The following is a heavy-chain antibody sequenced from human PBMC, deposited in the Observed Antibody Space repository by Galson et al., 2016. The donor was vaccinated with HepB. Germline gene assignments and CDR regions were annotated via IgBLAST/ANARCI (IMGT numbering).Heavy chain of an antibody. J-gene: IGHJ6*02. D-gene: IGHD3-16*01. CDR2: IIPRFGIP. CDR1: GGTFSRHS. V-gene: IGHV1-69*17. Sequence: QSGAEVKKPGSSVKVSCGASGGTFSRHSISWVRQAPGQGLEWMGGIIPRFGIPNYAQKFQGRVTITADKSTSTGYMELSSLRSEDTAVYYCASDSHEGTKLSYDLDVWGQGTTVTVS. CDR3: ASDSHEGTKLSYDLDV.